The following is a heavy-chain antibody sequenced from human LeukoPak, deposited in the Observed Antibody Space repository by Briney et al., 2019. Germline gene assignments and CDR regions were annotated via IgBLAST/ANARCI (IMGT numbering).Heavy chain of an antibody. CDR2: IYYSGST. J-gene: IGHJ4*02. V-gene: IGHV4-59*01. CDR3: ARVSDSSGYYYGVFSY. CDR1: GGSISSYY. Sequence: PSETLSLTCTVSGGSISSYYWSWIRQPPGKGLEWMGYIYYSGSTNYNPPLKSRVTISVDTSKNQFSLKLSSVTAADTAVHYCARVSDSSGYYYGVFSYWGQGTLVSVSS. D-gene: IGHD3-22*01.